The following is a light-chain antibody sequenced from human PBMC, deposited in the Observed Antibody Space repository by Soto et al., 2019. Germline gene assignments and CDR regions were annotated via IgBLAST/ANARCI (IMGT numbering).Light chain of an antibody. V-gene: IGKV4-1*01. CDR2: WAS. CDR3: QQYYSAPFT. Sequence: DIVLTQSPDSLAVSLGERATINCKSSQSVLYSSNNKNYFAWYQQKPGQPPKLLISWASTRESGVPDRFSGSXSGTDXTLTVXXLXXXXXXXXYXQQYYSAPFTFGGGTKVEIK. CDR1: QSVLYSSNNKNY. J-gene: IGKJ4*01.